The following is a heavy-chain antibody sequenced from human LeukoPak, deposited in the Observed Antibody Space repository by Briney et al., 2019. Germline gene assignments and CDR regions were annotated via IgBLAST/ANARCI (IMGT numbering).Heavy chain of an antibody. D-gene: IGHD3-9*01. V-gene: IGHV4-34*01. J-gene: IGHJ5*02. CDR3: ARCLTYYDILTGYLDGWFDP. Sequence: SETLSLTCAVYGGSFSGYYWSWIRQPPGKGLEWIGEINHSGSTNYNPSLKSRVTMSVDTSKNQFSLKLSSVTAADTAVYYCARCLTYYDILTGYLDGWFDPWGQGTLVTVSS. CDR1: GGSFSGYY. CDR2: INHSGST.